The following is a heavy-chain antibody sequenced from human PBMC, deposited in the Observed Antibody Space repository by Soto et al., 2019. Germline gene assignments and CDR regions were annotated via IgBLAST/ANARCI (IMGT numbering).Heavy chain of an antibody. Sequence: LRLSCGASAFSFSHYAMHWVRQAPGKGLECVAVISYDGNIKRYADSVKGRFTISRDNSENTLYLQMNSLSPEDTAVYYCARAGYCSGGRCHSPYYYYYGMDVWGQGTTVTVS. CDR3: ARAGYCSGGRCHSPYYYYYGMDV. J-gene: IGHJ6*02. CDR1: AFSFSHYA. V-gene: IGHV3-30-3*01. CDR2: ISYDGNIK. D-gene: IGHD2-15*01.